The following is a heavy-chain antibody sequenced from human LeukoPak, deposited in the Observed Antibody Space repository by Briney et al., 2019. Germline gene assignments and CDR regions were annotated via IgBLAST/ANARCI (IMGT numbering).Heavy chain of an antibody. CDR1: GFTFSSYW. CDR2: INTDDSST. Sequence: GGSLRLSCAASGFTFSSYWMHWVRQAPGKGLVWVSRINTDDSSTSYADSVKGRFTISRDNAKNSLYLQMNSLRAEDTAVYYCARTEGSGYDYFDYWGQGTLVTVSS. V-gene: IGHV3-74*01. CDR3: ARTEGSGYDYFDY. J-gene: IGHJ4*02. D-gene: IGHD5-12*01.